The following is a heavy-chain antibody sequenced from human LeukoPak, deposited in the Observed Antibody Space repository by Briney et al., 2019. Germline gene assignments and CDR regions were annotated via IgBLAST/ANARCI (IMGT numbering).Heavy chain of an antibody. Sequence: GGSLRLSCAASGFTLSTYAMNWVRQAPGKGLEWVANIKQDGSEKYYVDSVKGRFTISRDNAKNSLYLQMNSLRAEDTAVYYCARGLRWVDYWGQGTLVTVSS. CDR3: ARGLRWVDY. D-gene: IGHD4-23*01. CDR2: IKQDGSEK. CDR1: GFTLSTYA. J-gene: IGHJ4*02. V-gene: IGHV3-7*04.